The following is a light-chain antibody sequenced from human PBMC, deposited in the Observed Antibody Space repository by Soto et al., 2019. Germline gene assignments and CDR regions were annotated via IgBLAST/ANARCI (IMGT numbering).Light chain of an antibody. CDR3: QQYNNWPYT. CDR1: QHVSSN. V-gene: IGKV3-15*01. Sequence: EIVMTQSPATLSVSPGGSATLSCRASQHVSSNFAWYRQKPGQAPTLLIYRASTRATGIPARFSGSGSGTEFTLTISRLKSEDVAVYYCQQYNNWPYTFGQGTKLEIK. CDR2: RAS. J-gene: IGKJ2*01.